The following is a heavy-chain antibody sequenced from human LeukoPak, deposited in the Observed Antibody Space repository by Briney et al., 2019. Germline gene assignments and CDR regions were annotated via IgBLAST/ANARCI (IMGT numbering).Heavy chain of an antibody. CDR1: GGTFSSYT. CDR2: INPSGGST. V-gene: IGHV1-46*03. J-gene: IGHJ3*02. Sequence: ASVKVSCKASGGTFSSYTISWVRQAPGQGLEWMGIINPSGGSTSYAQKFQGRVTMTRDTSTSTVYMELSSLRSEDTAVYYCASSVGNIVVVPAAYGSYAFDIWGQGTMVTVSS. D-gene: IGHD2-2*01. CDR3: ASSVGNIVVVPAAYGSYAFDI.